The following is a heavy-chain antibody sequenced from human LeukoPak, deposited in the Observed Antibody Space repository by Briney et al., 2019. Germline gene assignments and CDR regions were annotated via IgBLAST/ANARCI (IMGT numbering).Heavy chain of an antibody. V-gene: IGHV3-30*02. D-gene: IGHD2-21*02. Sequence: GGSLRLSCAASGFTFSRYSMNWVRQAPGKGLEWVAFIRYDGNNKDYADSVKGRFTISRDNSKNTLYLQMNSLRAEDTAVYYCAKDRDWVANSYFDYWGQGTLVTVSS. J-gene: IGHJ4*02. CDR1: GFTFSRYS. CDR2: IRYDGNNK. CDR3: AKDRDWVANSYFDY.